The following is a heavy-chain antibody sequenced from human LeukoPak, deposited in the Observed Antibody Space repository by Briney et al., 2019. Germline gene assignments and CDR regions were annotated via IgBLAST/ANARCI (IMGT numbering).Heavy chain of an antibody. Sequence: GGSLRLSCEGSAFIFSGHWMNWVRQAPGKGLEWVSAISGSGGSTYYADSVKGRFTISRDNSKNTLYLQMNSLRAEDTAVYYCAKSTRYSGSYFHWGQGTLVTVSS. D-gene: IGHD1-26*01. J-gene: IGHJ4*02. CDR1: AFIFSGHW. CDR3: AKSTRYSGSYFH. CDR2: ISGSGGST. V-gene: IGHV3-23*01.